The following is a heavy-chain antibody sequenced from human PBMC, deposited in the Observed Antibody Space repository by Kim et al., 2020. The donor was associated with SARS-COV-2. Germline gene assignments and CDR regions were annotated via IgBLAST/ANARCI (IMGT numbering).Heavy chain of an antibody. CDR1: GFTFSSYA. CDR3: AKVDAYYYGAGSVDY. CDR2: ISSSGGNT. D-gene: IGHD3-10*01. V-gene: IGHV3-23*01. Sequence: GGSLRLSCAASGFTFSSYAMSWVRQAPGKGLEWVSSISSSGGNTYYADSVKGRFTISRDNSKNTLYLQMNSLRAEDTAVYYCAKVDAYYYGAGSVDYWGQGTLVTVSS. J-gene: IGHJ4*02.